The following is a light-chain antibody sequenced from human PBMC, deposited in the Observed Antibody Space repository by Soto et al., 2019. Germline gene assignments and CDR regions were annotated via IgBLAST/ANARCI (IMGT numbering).Light chain of an antibody. Sequence: EIVSTQSPGILYLSPGDRATLSCRASQTISSGFLAWYQQKVGQAPRLLIYDASNRATGVPDRFSGSGSGTDFSLTISRLEPEDFAVYRCQEYYSSPRTYGQGTRLEI. CDR1: QTISSGF. V-gene: IGKV3-20*01. J-gene: IGKJ5*01. CDR2: DAS. CDR3: QEYYSSPRT.